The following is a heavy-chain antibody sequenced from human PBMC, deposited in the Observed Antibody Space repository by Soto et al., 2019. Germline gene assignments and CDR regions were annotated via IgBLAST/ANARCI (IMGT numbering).Heavy chain of an antibody. Sequence: EVQLLESGGGLVQPGGSLRLSCAASTLTFNTYAMSWVRQAPGKGLEWISALSGSGGSTYYADSVKGRSSISRDNSKSTLYLQMNSRGAEDTAVYYCACARASNSVYAHDYWGQGTLVAVSS. J-gene: IGHJ4*02. D-gene: IGHD3-10*01. V-gene: IGHV3-23*01. CDR1: TLTFNTYA. CDR3: ACARASNSVYAHDY. CDR2: LSGSGGST.